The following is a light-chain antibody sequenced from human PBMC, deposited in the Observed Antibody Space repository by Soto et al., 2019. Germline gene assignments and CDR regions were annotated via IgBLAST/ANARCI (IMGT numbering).Light chain of an antibody. CDR2: GNI. V-gene: IGLV1-40*01. J-gene: IGLJ1*01. CDR3: QSYDSSRSARYV. CDR1: SSNIGAGYD. Sequence: QSVLTQPPSVSGAPGQRVTISCTGSSSNIGAGYDVHWYQQRPGTAPKLLIFGNINRPSGVPDRFSGSKSGTSASLALTGLQAEDEGDYYCQSYDSSRSARYVFGTGTNVTVL.